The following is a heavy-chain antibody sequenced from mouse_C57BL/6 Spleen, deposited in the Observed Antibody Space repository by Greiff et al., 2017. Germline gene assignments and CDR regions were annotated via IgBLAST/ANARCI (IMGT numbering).Heavy chain of an antibody. J-gene: IGHJ3*01. CDR2: ISSGSSTI. CDR3: ARQGDYD. CDR1: GFTFSAYG. D-gene: IGHD2-4*01. V-gene: IGHV5-17*01. Sequence: EVQGVESGGGLVKPGGSLKLSCAASGFTFSAYGMHWVRQAPEKGLEWVAYISSGSSTIYYADTVKGRFTISRDNAKNTLFLQMTSLRSEDTAMYYCARQGDYDWGQGTLVTVSA.